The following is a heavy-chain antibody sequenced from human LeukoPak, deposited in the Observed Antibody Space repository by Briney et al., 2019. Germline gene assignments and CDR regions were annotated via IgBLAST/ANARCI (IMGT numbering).Heavy chain of an antibody. D-gene: IGHD2-2*01. V-gene: IGHV3-30*18. J-gene: IGHJ6*02. CDR3: AKLPAAGTYYYYGMDV. CDR2: ISYDGSNK. Sequence: GGSLRLSCAASGFTFSSYGMHWVRQAPGKGLEWVAVISYDGSNKYYADSVKGRFTISRDNSKNTLYLQMNSLRAEDTAVYYCAKLPAAGTYYYYGMDVWGRGTTVTVSS. CDR1: GFTFSSYG.